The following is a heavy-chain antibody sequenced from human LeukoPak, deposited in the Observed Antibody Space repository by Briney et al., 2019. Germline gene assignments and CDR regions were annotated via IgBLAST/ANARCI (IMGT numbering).Heavy chain of an antibody. CDR3: VKGTLTTVTTEAFDI. CDR1: GFTFSSYA. D-gene: IGHD4-17*01. CDR2: ISSNGGRT. V-gene: IGHV3-64D*09. J-gene: IGHJ3*02. Sequence: VGSLRLSCSGSGFTFSSYAMHWVRQAPGRGLEYVSAISSNGGRTYYADSVKGRFTISRDNSKNTLYLQLSSLRAEDTAVYYCVKGTLTTVTTEAFDIWGQGTLGAVSS.